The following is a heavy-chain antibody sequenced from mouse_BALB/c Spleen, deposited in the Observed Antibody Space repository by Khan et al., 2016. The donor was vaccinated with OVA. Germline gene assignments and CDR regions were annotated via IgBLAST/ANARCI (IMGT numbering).Heavy chain of an antibody. J-gene: IGHJ4*01. CDR3: ASQPYCHYKLIDY. CDR2: IWSDGST. D-gene: IGHD2-4*01. CDR1: GFSLTNYG. Sequence: QVQLKESGPGLVAPSQSLSITCTISGFSLTNYGVHWVRQPPGKGLEWLVVIWSDGSTTYNSALKSRLTISKDNSKSQVFLKMNSRQSEDTAMYFCASQPYCHYKLIDYWGQGTSVNVSA. V-gene: IGHV2-6-1*01.